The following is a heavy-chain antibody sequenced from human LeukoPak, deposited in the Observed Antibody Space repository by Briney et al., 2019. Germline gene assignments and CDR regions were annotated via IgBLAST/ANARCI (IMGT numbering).Heavy chain of an antibody. CDR1: GYTFASYG. Sequence: ASVKVSCKASGYTFASYGISWVRQAPGQGLEWVGWISAYNGNTNYAQKFQDRVTMTRDTSTSTVYMDLSSLRSDDTAVYYCATEYVRTHYFDWWGQGTLVTVSS. J-gene: IGHJ4*02. V-gene: IGHV1-18*01. CDR3: ATEYVRTHYFDW. CDR2: ISAYNGNT. D-gene: IGHD3-16*01.